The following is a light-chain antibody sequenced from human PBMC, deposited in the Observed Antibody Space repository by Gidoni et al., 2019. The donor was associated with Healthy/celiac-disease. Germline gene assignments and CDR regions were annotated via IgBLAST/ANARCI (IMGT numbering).Light chain of an antibody. Sequence: EIVLTQSPATLSLSPGERSTLSCRASQSVSSYLAWYQTKPGQAPRLLIYEASNSATGIPARFSVSGCGTDFTLPFISLEPQDFSVYYSQPRINWPQTFVQGPKLEIK. CDR2: EAS. V-gene: IGKV3-11*01. CDR3: QPRINWPQT. J-gene: IGKJ2*01. CDR1: QSVSSY.